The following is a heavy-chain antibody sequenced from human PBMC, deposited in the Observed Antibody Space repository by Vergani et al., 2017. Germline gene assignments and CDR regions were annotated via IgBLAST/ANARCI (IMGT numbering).Heavy chain of an antibody. CDR1: GGSFSGYY. CDR3: ARAPFFTMVRGIGRNYFDY. Sequence: QVQLQQWGAGLLKPSETLSLTCAVYGGSFSGYYWSWIRQPPGKGLEWIGEINHSGSTNYNPSLKSRVSLSVDTSKNQFSLKLSSVTAADTAVYYCARAPFFTMVRGIGRNYFDYWGQGTLVTVSS. D-gene: IGHD3-10*01. V-gene: IGHV4-34*01. J-gene: IGHJ4*02. CDR2: INHSGST.